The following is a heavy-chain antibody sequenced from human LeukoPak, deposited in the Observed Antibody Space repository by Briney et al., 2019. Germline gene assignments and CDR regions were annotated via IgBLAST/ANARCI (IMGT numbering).Heavy chain of an antibody. J-gene: IGHJ4*02. V-gene: IGHV3-23*01. Sequence: GGSLRLSCAASGFTFSSYAMSWVGQAPGKGLEWVSAISGSGGSTYYADSVKGRFTISRDNAKNTLYLQMNSLRAEDTAVYYCAKGSDIVGVTVDYWGQGTLVTVSS. D-gene: IGHD1-26*01. CDR3: AKGSDIVGVTVDY. CDR2: ISGSGGST. CDR1: GFTFSSYA.